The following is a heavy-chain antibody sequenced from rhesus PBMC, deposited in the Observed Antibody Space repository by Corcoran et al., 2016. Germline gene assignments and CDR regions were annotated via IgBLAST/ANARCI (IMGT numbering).Heavy chain of an antibody. Sequence: QVQLQESGPGLVKPPETLSLTCAVSGVSISGGYYWVWIRQHPGKGLEWIGNIYGNSTTTYYNPSLKSLVTISKDTSKNQFSLKLSSVTAADTAVYYCARDLYYYSGSYHNSLDVWGRGVLVTVSS. CDR2: IYGNSTTT. V-gene: IGHV4S7*01. CDR1: GVSISGGYY. J-gene: IGHJ5-2*02. CDR3: ARDLYYYSGSYHNSLDV. D-gene: IGHD3-16*01.